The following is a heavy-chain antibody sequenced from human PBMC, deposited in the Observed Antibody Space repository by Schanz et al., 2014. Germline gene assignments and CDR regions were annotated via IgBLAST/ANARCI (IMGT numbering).Heavy chain of an antibody. D-gene: IGHD6-13*01. Sequence: EVQLGESGGGLVQPGGSLRLSCAASGFTFSVYWMHWVRQPPGKGLVSVSRISGDGTTTSYADSVKGRFTISRDNSKNTLYLQINSLRTEDTAVFYCAKGLGTRSNNFDYWGQGTLVTVSS. J-gene: IGHJ4*02. CDR3: AKGLGTRSNNFDY. CDR2: ISGDGTTT. CDR1: GFTFSVYW. V-gene: IGHV3-74*02.